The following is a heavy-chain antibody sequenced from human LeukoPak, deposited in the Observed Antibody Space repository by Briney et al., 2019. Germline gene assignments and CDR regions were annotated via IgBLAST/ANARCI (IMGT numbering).Heavy chain of an antibody. CDR2: ISSSSSYI. CDR1: GFTFSSYS. D-gene: IGHD2-21*02. V-gene: IGHV3-21*01. J-gene: IGHJ4*02. Sequence: GGSLRLSCAASGFTFSSYSMNWVRQAPGKGLEWVSSISSSSSYIYYADSVKGRFTISRDNAKNSLYLQMNSLRAEDTAVYYCARSAYCGGDCYSGGYYFDYWGQGTLVTVSS. CDR3: ARSAYCGGDCYSGGYYFDY.